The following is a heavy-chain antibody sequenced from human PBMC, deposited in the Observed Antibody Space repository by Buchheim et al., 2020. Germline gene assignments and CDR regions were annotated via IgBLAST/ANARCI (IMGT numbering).Heavy chain of an antibody. V-gene: IGHV3-30*18. D-gene: IGHD2/OR15-2a*01. Sequence: QVQLVESGGGVVQPGRSLRLSCAASGFIFSNFGIHWVRRAPGKGLEWVAVISYDGSVDYYADSVKGRFTISRDNYKYTMWLQMNSLRPEDTAVYYCTNEPLVNTGYYYPHWGQGTL. J-gene: IGHJ4*02. CDR1: GFIFSNFG. CDR2: ISYDGSVD. CDR3: TNEPLVNTGYYYPH.